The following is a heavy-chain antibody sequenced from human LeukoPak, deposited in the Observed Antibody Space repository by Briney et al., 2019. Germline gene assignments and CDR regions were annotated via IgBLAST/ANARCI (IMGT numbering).Heavy chain of an antibody. CDR2: IYYSGST. CDR3: AAVVPAAIGWFDP. Sequence: SETLSLTCTVSGGSISSYYWSWIRQPPGKGLEWIGYIYYSGSTNYNPSLKSRVTISVDTSKNQFSLKLCSVTAADTAVYYCAAVVPAAIGWFDPWGQGTLVTVSS. V-gene: IGHV4-59*01. D-gene: IGHD2-2*01. J-gene: IGHJ5*02. CDR1: GGSISSYY.